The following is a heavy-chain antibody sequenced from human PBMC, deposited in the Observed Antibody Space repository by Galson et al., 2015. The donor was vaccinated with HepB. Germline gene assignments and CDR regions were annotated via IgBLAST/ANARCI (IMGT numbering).Heavy chain of an antibody. CDR2: IRENGAIT. D-gene: IGHD3-10*01. V-gene: IGHV3-64D*06. Sequence: SLRVSCAGSGFTFTNYAMHWVRQAPGKGLEFVSAIRENGAITYYADSVKDRFNISRDNSKNTLYLQMSNLAPEDTALYYCVKVNYGSGSFLDYWVQGAFVTVSS. CDR1: GFTFTNYA. CDR3: VKVNYGSGSFLDY. J-gene: IGHJ4*02.